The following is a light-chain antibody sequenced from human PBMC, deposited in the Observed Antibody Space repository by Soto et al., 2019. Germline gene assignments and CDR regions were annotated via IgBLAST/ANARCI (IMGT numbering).Light chain of an antibody. V-gene: IGLV2-23*01. Sequence: QSALTQPASVSGSPGQSITISCTGTSSDVGSYNLVSWYQQHPGKAPKLMIYEGSKRPSGISNRFSGSKSGNTASLTISGLQAADEAEYYCCSDADSSRIDVFGSGTKVTVL. CDR3: CSDADSSRIDV. J-gene: IGLJ1*01. CDR2: EGS. CDR1: SSDVGSYNL.